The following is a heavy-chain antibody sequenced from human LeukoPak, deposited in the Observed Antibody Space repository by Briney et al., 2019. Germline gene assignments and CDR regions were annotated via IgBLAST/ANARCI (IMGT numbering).Heavy chain of an antibody. J-gene: IGHJ3*02. CDR2: IYYSGST. CDR1: GGSISSSSYY. CDR3: ARDVYYDFWSGNTPTIIAFDI. V-gene: IGHV4-39*07. D-gene: IGHD3-3*01. Sequence: SETLSLTCTVSGGSISSSSYYWGWIRQPPGKGLEWIGSIYYSGSTYYNPSLKSRVTISVDTSKNQFSLKLSSVTAADTAVYYCARDVYYDFWSGNTPTIIAFDIWGQGTMVTVSS.